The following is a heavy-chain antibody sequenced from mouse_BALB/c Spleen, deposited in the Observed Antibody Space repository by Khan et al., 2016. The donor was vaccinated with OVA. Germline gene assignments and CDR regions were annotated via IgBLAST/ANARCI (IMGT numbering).Heavy chain of an antibody. CDR1: GFTFSSYG. Sequence: EVELVESGGDLVQPGGSRKLSCAASGFTFSSYGMHWVRQAPDKGLEWVAYISGDSNTTYYADTVKGRFTISRDNPRNTLFLQMTSLMSEDTAMYYCATSHFYGYYFDYWGPGTTLTVSS. D-gene: IGHD1-2*01. CDR3: ATSHFYGYYFDY. J-gene: IGHJ2*01. CDR2: ISGDSNTT. V-gene: IGHV5-17*02.